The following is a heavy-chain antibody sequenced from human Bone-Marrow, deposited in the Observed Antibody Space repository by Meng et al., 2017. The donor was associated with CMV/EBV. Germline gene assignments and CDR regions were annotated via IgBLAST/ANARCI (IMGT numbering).Heavy chain of an antibody. CDR1: GFTFSSYW. Sequence: GVLKISCAASGFTFSSYWMSWVRQAPGKGLEWVANIKQDGSEKYYVDSVKGRFTISRDNAKNSLYLQMNSLRAEDTAVYYCARYPFGGEYYGMDVWDQGTTVTVSS. CDR2: IKQDGSEK. D-gene: IGHD3-16*01. V-gene: IGHV3-7*01. J-gene: IGHJ6*02. CDR3: ARYPFGGEYYGMDV.